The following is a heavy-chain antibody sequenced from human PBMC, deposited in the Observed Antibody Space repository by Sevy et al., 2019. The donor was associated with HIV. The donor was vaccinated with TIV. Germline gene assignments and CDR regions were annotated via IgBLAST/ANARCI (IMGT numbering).Heavy chain of an antibody. V-gene: IGHV3-30*04. CDR2: ISYDGSNK. J-gene: IGHJ4*02. CDR1: GFTFSSYA. D-gene: IGHD2-8*01. CDR3: ARDISVLMVYANDY. Sequence: GESLKISCAASGFTFSSYAMHWVRQAPGKGLEWVAVISYDGSNKYYADSVKGRFTISRDNSKNTLYLQMNSLRAEDTAVYYCARDISVLMVYANDYWGQGTLVTVSS.